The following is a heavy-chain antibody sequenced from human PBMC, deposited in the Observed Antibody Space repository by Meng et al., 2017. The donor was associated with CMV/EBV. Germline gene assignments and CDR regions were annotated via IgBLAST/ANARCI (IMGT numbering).Heavy chain of an antibody. J-gene: IGHJ5*02. CDR1: WFTARCNS. Sequence: VSLVWSGGGLCQPAVPLRLSCAASWFTARCNSMSWVRQAPGKGLEWVSVIYSGGSTYYADSVKGRFTISRDNSKNTLYLQMYSLRAEDTAVYYCARDNWGLGWFDPWGQGTLVTVSS. CDR2: IYSGGST. CDR3: ARDNWGLGWFDP. V-gene: IGHV3-53*01. D-gene: IGHD3-16*01.